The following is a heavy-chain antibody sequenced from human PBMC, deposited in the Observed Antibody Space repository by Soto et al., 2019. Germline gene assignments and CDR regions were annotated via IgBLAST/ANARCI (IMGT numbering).Heavy chain of an antibody. J-gene: IGHJ5*02. V-gene: IGHV3-23*01. CDR1: GFTFSSYA. Sequence: GGSLRLSCAASGFTFSSYAMSWVRQAPGKGLEWVSAISGSGGSTYYADSVKGRFTISRDNSKNTLYLQMNSLRAEDTAVYYCAKLRFLEWSNNWFDPWGQGTLVTVSS. CDR3: AKLRFLEWSNNWFDP. CDR2: ISGSGGST. D-gene: IGHD3-3*01.